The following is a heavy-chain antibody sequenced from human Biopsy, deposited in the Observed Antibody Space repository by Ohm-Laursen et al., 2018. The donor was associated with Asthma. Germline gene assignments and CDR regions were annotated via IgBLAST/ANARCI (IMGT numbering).Heavy chain of an antibody. Sequence: SVKVSCKASGFPFYNFAVQWARQARGQGLEWMGMIAVVRDKTIYAQNFQERVTFTSDLSTGTASMELSSLRTEDTAVYYCSAATVIVSAAVAGYHYYYNMDVWGQGTTVIVSS. V-gene: IGHV1-58*01. J-gene: IGHJ6*02. CDR3: SAATVIVSAAVAGYHYYYNMDV. D-gene: IGHD3-22*01. CDR2: IAVVRDKT. CDR1: GFPFYNFA.